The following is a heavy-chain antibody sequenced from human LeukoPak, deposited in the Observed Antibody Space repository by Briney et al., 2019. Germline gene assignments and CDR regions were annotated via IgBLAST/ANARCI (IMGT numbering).Heavy chain of an antibody. Sequence: KPSESLSLVRIVSGGSIGSYHWSWIRQPPRQGPEWIGHIYYSGRTDYNPSLRSRVTISVETPKTQFSLRLGSVTAADPAVYYCARDRSDGSGYYGYYFDYWGQGTLVSVSS. CDR3: ARDRSDGSGYYGYYFDY. CDR2: IYYSGRT. D-gene: IGHD3-22*01. J-gene: IGHJ4*02. CDR1: GGSIGSYH. V-gene: IGHV4-59*01.